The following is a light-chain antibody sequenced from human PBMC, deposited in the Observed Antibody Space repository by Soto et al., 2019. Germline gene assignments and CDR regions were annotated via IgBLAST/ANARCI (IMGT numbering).Light chain of an antibody. CDR1: PSVTNF. CDR2: GAF. V-gene: IGKV3-11*01. CDR3: QQRNVWPPVT. Sequence: EIVCTQSPATLSVSPGERATLSCRASPSVTNFLAWYQQKPGQAPRLLIYGAFNRATGIPARFSGSGSGTDFTLTISSLEPEDSAVYYCQQRNVWPPVTFGQGTRLEI. J-gene: IGKJ5*01.